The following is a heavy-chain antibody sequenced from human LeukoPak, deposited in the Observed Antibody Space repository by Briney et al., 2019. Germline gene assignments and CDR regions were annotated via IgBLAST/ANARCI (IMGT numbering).Heavy chain of an antibody. CDR1: GFTFSGSA. V-gene: IGHV3-73*01. D-gene: IGHD3-10*01. J-gene: IGHJ5*02. Sequence: PGGSLRLSCAASGFTFSGSAMHWVRQASGKGLEWVGRIRSKANNYATAYAASVKSRFTISRDNSKNTLYLQMNSLRAEDTAVYYCAKGRYMVRVNWFDPWGQGTLVTVSS. CDR2: IRSKANNYAT. CDR3: AKGRYMVRVNWFDP.